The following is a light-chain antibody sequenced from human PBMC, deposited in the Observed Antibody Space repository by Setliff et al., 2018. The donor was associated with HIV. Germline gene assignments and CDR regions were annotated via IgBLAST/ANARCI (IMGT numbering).Light chain of an antibody. CDR3: CSYAYHSYV. V-gene: IGLV2-11*01. Sequence: ALTQPRSVSGSPGQSVTISCTGTSSDVGRYNYVSWYQHHPGKAPKLILYDVTKRPSGVPDRFSGSKSGNTASLTISGPQAEDEADYYCCSYAYHSYVFGTGTKVTVL. CDR1: SSDVGRYNY. J-gene: IGLJ1*01. CDR2: DVT.